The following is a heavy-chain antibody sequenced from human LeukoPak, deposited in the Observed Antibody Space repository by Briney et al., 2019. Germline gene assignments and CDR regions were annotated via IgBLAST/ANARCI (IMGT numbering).Heavy chain of an antibody. D-gene: IGHD4-11*01. CDR3: VRVLQSYYYYMDV. Sequence: ASVKVSCKASGGTFSSYAISWVRQAPGQGLEWMGGIIPIFGTANYAQKFQGRVTITADESTSTAYMELSSLRSEDTAVYYCVRVLQSYYYYMDVWGKGTTVTVSS. CDR2: IIPIFGTA. V-gene: IGHV1-69*13. CDR1: GGTFSSYA. J-gene: IGHJ6*03.